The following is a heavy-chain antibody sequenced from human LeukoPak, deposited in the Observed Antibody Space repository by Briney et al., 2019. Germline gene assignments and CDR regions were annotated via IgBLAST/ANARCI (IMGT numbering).Heavy chain of an antibody. CDR2: ISGSGGST. D-gene: IGHD5-24*01. CDR1: GFTFSSYA. CDR3: AKGPSRDGYNLLDY. J-gene: IGHJ4*02. V-gene: IGHV3-23*01. Sequence: GGSLSLSCAASGFTFSSYAMSWVRQAPGKGLEWVSAISGSGGSTYYADSVKGRFTISRDNSKNTLYLQMNSLRAEDTAVYYCAKGPSRDGYNLLDYWGQGTLVTVSS.